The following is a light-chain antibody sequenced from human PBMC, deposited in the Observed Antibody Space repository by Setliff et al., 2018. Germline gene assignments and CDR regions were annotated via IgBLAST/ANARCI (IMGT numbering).Light chain of an antibody. J-gene: IGLJ1*01. CDR1: SSDVGSYDF. V-gene: IGLV2-14*03. CDR3: SSYTSSSTYV. Sequence: QSALTQPASVSGSPGQSITISCSGTSSDVGSYDFVSWYQQHAGKAPKLIIYDVSNRPSGVSNRFSGSKAGITASLTISGLQADDEADYYCSSYTSSSTYVFGTGTKVTV. CDR2: DVS.